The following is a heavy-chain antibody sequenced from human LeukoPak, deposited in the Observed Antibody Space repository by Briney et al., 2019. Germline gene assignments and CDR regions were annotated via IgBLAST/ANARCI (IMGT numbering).Heavy chain of an antibody. V-gene: IGHV4-59*11. CDR1: GGSISSHY. CDR3: ASSGWNTNYYYYYMDV. D-gene: IGHD1/OR15-1a*01. Sequence: SETLSLTCTVSGGSISSHYWSWIRQPPGKGLEWIGYIYYSGSTNYNPSLKSRVTISVDTSKNQFSLKLSSVTAADTAVYYCASSGWNTNYYYYYMDVWGKGTTVTVSS. CDR2: IYYSGST. J-gene: IGHJ6*03.